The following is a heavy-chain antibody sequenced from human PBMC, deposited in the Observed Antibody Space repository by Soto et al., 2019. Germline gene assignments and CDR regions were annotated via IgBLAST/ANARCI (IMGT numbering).Heavy chain of an antibody. CDR1: GYTLTSYG. Sequence: ASVKVSCKASGYTLTSYGISWVRQAPGQGLEWMGWISAYNGNTNYAQKLQGRVTMTTDTSTSTAYMELRSLRSDDTAVYYCGRGDTGMPTAPFYYWGQGTLVTVSS. CDR2: ISAYNGNT. J-gene: IGHJ4*02. V-gene: IGHV1-18*01. CDR3: GRGDTGMPTAPFYY. D-gene: IGHD5-18*01.